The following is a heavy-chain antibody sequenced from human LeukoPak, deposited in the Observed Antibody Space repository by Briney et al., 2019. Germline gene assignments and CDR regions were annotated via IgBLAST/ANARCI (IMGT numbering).Heavy chain of an antibody. J-gene: IGHJ4*01. CDR1: GFSFTNAW. V-gene: IGHV3-15*01. D-gene: IGHD5/OR15-5a*01. CDR3: LTRLRSTIGVDY. CDR2: IKSKTDGGAI. Sequence: PGGSLRLSCAASGFSFTNAWMNWVRQVPGKGLEWVGRIKSKTDGGAIHYAAPVRGRFSIPRDDSINTVYLQMDSLKADDTAVYYCLTRLRSTIGVDYWGQGTLVTVSS.